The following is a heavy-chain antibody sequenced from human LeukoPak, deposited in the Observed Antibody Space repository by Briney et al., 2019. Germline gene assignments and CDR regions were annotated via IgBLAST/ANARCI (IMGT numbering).Heavy chain of an antibody. J-gene: IGHJ6*03. Sequence: GGSLRLSCAASRFTFSSYEMNWVRQAPGKGLEWVSYISSSGNTIYYADSVKGRFTISRDNAKNSLYLQMNSLRAEDTALYHCARGDNWDYYFYMDVWGKGTAVTVS. CDR2: ISSSGNTI. V-gene: IGHV3-48*03. CDR1: RFTFSSYE. D-gene: IGHD1-1*01. CDR3: ARGDNWDYYFYMDV.